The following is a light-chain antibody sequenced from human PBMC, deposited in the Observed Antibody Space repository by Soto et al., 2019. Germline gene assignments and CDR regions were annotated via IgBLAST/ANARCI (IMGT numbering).Light chain of an antibody. CDR3: QHYNNWPPFT. CDR2: GAS. Sequence: EILMRQSPATLSVSPGERATLSCRASQSVSSNLAWYQQKPGQAPRLLIFGASTRATGIAARFNGSGSGTEFTLTISSLQSEDFAVYYCQHYNNWPPFTFGPGTKVDIK. V-gene: IGKV3-15*01. CDR1: QSVSSN. J-gene: IGKJ3*01.